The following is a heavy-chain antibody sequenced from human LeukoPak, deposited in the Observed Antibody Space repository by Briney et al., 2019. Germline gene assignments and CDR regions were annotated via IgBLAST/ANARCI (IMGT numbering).Heavy chain of an antibody. V-gene: IGHV4-39*07. J-gene: IGHJ6*02. Sequence: SETLSLTCTVSGGSISSSSYYWGWIRQPPGKGLEWIGSIYYSGSTNYNPSLKSRVTISVDTSKNQFSLKLSSVTAADTAVYYCARGSGFRLHPYYYYGMDVWGQGTTVTVSS. D-gene: IGHD4-11*01. CDR1: GGSISSSSYY. CDR3: ARGSGFRLHPYYYYGMDV. CDR2: IYYSGST.